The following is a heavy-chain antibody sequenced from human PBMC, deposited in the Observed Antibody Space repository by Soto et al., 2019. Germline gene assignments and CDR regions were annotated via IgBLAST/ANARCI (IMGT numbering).Heavy chain of an antibody. J-gene: IGHJ6*02. CDR3: ARVCQDYYGMDV. CDR1: GFTLSSYS. Sequence: GGCLRLSCAASGFTLSSYSMNWVRQAPGKGLEWVSSISSSSYIYYADSVKGRFTISRDNAKNSLYLQMNSLRADDTAVYYCARVCQDYYGMDVWGQGTTVTVSS. V-gene: IGHV3-21*01. CDR2: ISSSSYI. D-gene: IGHD3-10*02.